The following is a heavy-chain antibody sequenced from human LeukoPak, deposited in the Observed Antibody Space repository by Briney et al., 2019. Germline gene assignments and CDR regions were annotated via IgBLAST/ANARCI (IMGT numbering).Heavy chain of an antibody. D-gene: IGHD6-13*01. CDR3: ARGTSTAPGIDY. CDR2: INSDGSGA. CDR1: GFDFATYW. V-gene: IGHV3-74*01. Sequence: GGSLRLSWAASGFDFATYWMFWVRQAPGKGLVWVAQINSDGSGATYGDSAKGRFSISRDNAKNTLFLYMSGLRAEDTAVYYCARGTSTAPGIDYWGQGTLVAVSS. J-gene: IGHJ4*02.